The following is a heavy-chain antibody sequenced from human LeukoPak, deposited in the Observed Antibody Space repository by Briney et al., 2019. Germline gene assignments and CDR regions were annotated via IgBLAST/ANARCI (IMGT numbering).Heavy chain of an antibody. CDR2: ISASGGGT. CDR1: GITLSNYG. CDR3: AKRGVVIRVILVGFHKEAYYFDS. V-gene: IGHV3-23*01. D-gene: IGHD3-22*01. Sequence: GGSLRLSCAVSGITLSNYGMSWVRQAPGKGLEWVAGISASGGGTNYADSVKGRFTISRDNPKNTLYLQMNSLRAEDTAVYFCAKRGVVIRVILVGFHKEAYYFDSWGQGALVTVSS. J-gene: IGHJ4*02.